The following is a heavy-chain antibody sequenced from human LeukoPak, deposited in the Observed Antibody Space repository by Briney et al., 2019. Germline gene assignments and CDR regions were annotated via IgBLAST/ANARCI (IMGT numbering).Heavy chain of an antibody. V-gene: IGHV4-4*07. J-gene: IGHJ5*02. CDR3: AREGRRALTAYPVNWFDP. CDR1: GGSISMYY. CDR2: IYTIGST. Sequence: AETLSLTCTVSGGSISMYYWSWIRQPAGKGLECIGLIYTIGSTNYNPSLKSRFTMSVDTSKTQFSLKLSSVTAADTAVYYCAREGRRALTAYPVNWFDPWGQGTLVTVSS. D-gene: IGHD3-9*01.